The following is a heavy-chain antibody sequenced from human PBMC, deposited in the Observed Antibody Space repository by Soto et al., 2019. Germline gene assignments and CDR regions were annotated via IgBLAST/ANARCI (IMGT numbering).Heavy chain of an antibody. CDR2: IYYSGST. J-gene: IGHJ5*01. V-gene: IGHV4-59*01. Sequence: LTCTVSGGSISSYYWSWIRQPPGKGLEWIGYIYYSGSTNYNPSLKSRVTISVATSKNQFSLKLSSVTAADPAVYYCARAYDYAFWSDPGGRWFDSWGQGTLVTVSS. D-gene: IGHD3-3*01. CDR1: GGSISSYY. CDR3: ARAYDYAFWSDPGGRWFDS.